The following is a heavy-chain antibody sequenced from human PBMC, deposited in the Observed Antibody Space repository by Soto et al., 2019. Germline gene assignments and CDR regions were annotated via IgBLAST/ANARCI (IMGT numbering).Heavy chain of an antibody. CDR1: GGSFSGSY. CDR2: INHSGST. V-gene: IGHV4-34*01. J-gene: IGHJ4*02. CDR3: ARIGITGTTSYSVDY. Sequence: PSETMSLTCAVYGGSFSGSYWSWIRKPPGKGLEWIGEINHSGSTNYNPSLKSRVTISVDTSKNQFSLKLSSVTAADTAVYYCARIGITGTTSYSVDYWGQGTLVTVSS. D-gene: IGHD1-7*01.